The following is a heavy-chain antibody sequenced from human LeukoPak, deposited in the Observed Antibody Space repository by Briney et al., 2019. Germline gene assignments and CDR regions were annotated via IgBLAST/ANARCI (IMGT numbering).Heavy chain of an antibody. CDR2: IYYSGST. J-gene: IGHJ3*02. CDR3: VRGNYDSRGYSNAFDI. D-gene: IGHD3-22*01. CDR1: GVSISSSY. V-gene: IGHV4-59*01. Sequence: PSETLSLTCTVSGVSISSSYWSWIRQPPGKRLEWIGYIYYSGSTNSNPSLKSRVTISADTSKNQFSLKLNSVTAADTAVYYCVRGNYDSRGYSNAFDIWGQGAMVTASS.